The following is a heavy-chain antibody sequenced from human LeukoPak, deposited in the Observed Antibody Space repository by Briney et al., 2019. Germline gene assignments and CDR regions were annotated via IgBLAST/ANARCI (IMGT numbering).Heavy chain of an antibody. CDR3: ASPYGSESNAFDI. CDR2: IIPIFGTA. J-gene: IGHJ3*02. V-gene: IGHV1-69*01. D-gene: IGHD3-10*01. CDR1: GGTFSSYA. Sequence: SVKVSCRASGGTFSSYAISWVRQAPGQGLEWMGGIIPIFGTANYAQKFQGRVTITADESTSTAYMELSSLRSENTAVYYCASPYGSESNAFDIWGQGTMVTVSS.